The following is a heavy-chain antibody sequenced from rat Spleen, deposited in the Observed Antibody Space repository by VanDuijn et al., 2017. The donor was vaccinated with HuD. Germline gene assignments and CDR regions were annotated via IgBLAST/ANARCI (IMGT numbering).Heavy chain of an antibody. CDR3: TRHYGSNYGYFDY. J-gene: IGHJ2*01. CDR1: GFNFGGYY. CDR2: ISYDGFST. D-gene: IGHD1-9*01. Sequence: EVQLVESGGGLVQPGWSLKLSCAASGFNFGGYYMAWVRQAPTKGLEWVATISYDGFSTYYQDSVKGRFTASRDNANSTLYLQMDSLRSEDTATYYCTRHYGSNYGYFDYWGQGAMVTVSS. V-gene: IGHV5-29*01.